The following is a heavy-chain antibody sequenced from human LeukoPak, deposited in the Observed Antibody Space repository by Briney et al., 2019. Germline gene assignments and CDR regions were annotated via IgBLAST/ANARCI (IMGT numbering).Heavy chain of an antibody. CDR1: GYIFTTYW. D-gene: IGHD2-2*01. CDR3: ARPACSSTSCYLYFQY. CDR2: IHPGDSDT. Sequence: GESLKISCEGSGYIFTTYWIGWVRQMPGKGLEWMGIIHPGDSDTRYSPSFQGQVTISADKSISTAYLQWSSLKASDTAMYYCARPACSSTSCYLYFQYWGQGTLVTVSS. V-gene: IGHV5-51*01. J-gene: IGHJ1*01.